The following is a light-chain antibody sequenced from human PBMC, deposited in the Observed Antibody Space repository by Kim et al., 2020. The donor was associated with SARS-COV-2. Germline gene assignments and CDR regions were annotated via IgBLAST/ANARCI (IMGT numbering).Light chain of an antibody. CDR2: GKN. CDR3: NSRGSNDNVL. J-gene: IGLJ2*01. CDR1: SLRSYY. V-gene: IGLV3-19*01. Sequence: SSELTQDPAVSVALGQTDRITCQGDSLRSYYATWYQQKPGQAPIVVIYGKNNRPSGIPDRFSGSSSGDTASLTITGTQAGDEADYYCNSRGSNDNVLFGGGTQLTVL.